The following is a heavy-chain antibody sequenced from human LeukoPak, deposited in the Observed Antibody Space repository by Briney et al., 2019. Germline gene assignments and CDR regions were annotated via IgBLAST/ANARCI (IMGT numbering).Heavy chain of an antibody. CDR3: AREGPIVGATHLVDY. D-gene: IGHD1-26*01. J-gene: IGHJ4*02. CDR1: GYTFTDYY. V-gene: IGHV1-2*02. Sequence: ASVKVSCKASGYTFTDYYMHWVRQAPGQGLESMGWINPNSGGTNYAQKFQGRVTMTRDTSISTAYMELSRLRSDDTAVYYCAREGPIVGATHLVDYWGQGTLVTVSS. CDR2: INPNSGGT.